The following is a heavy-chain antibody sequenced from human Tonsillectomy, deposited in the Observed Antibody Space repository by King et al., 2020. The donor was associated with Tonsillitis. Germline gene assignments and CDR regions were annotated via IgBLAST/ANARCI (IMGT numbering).Heavy chain of an antibody. V-gene: IGHV5-10-1*03. J-gene: IGHJ6*02. CDR2: IDPSDSYT. CDR1: GYSFTSYW. CDR3: ARFGYYGSGSYLYYYGMDV. Sequence: VQLVESGAEVKKPGESLRISCTGSGYSFTSYWISWVRQMPGKGLEWMGRIDPSDSYTNYSPSFQGHVTISADKSISTAYLQWSSLKASDTAMYYCARFGYYGSGSYLYYYGMDVWGQGTTVTVSS. D-gene: IGHD3-10*01.